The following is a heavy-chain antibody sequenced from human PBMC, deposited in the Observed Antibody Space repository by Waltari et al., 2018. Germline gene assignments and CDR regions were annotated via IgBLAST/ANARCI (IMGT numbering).Heavy chain of an antibody. CDR3: ARSYGSGSPVAFDI. V-gene: IGHV4-59*01. D-gene: IGHD3-10*01. CDR1: GGSISSYY. Sequence: QVQLQESGPGLVKPSETLSLTCTVSGGSISSYYWSLIRQPPGKGLEWIGYIYYSGSTNYNPSLKSRVTISVDTSKNQFSLKLSSVTAADTAVYYCARSYGSGSPVAFDIWGQGTMVTVSS. J-gene: IGHJ3*02. CDR2: IYYSGST.